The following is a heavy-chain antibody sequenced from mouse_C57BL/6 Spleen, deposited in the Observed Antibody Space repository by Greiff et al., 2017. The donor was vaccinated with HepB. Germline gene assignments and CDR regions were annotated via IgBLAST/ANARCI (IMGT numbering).Heavy chain of an antibody. CDR1: GYTFTDYY. CDR3: ARGDHYGSPLDY. CDR2: INPNNGGT. V-gene: IGHV1-26*01. Sequence: VQLQQSGPELVKPGASVKISCKASGYTFTDYYMNWVKQSHGKSLEWIGDINPNNGGTSCNQKFKGKATLTVDKSSSTAYMELRSLTSEDSAVYYCARGDHYGSPLDYWGQGTTLTVSS. D-gene: IGHD1-1*01. J-gene: IGHJ2*01.